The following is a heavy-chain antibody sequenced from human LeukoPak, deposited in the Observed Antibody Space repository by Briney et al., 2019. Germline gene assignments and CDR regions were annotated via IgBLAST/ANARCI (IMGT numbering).Heavy chain of an antibody. CDR1: GFTVSSNY. D-gene: IGHD3-9*01. Sequence: GGSLRLSCAASGFTVSSNYMSWVRQAPGKGLEWVSAISGSGGSTYYADSVKGRFTISRDNSKNTLYLQMNSLRAEDTAVYYCAKDDNYDIGGDYYYGMDVWGQGTTVTVSS. CDR3: AKDDNYDIGGDYYYGMDV. J-gene: IGHJ6*02. CDR2: ISGSGGST. V-gene: IGHV3-23*01.